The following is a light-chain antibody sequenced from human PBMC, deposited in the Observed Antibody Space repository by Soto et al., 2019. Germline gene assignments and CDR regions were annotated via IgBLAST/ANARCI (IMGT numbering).Light chain of an antibody. CDR1: QSVSSSY. CDR3: HQYGSSPPYT. CDR2: GAS. Sequence: EIVLTQSPGTLSLSPGERATLSCRASQSVSSSYLAWYQQKPGQAPRLLIYGASSRATGIPDRFSGSGSGTGFPLTISRLEPEDFAVYYCHQYGSSPPYTFGQGTKLEIK. V-gene: IGKV3-20*01. J-gene: IGKJ2*01.